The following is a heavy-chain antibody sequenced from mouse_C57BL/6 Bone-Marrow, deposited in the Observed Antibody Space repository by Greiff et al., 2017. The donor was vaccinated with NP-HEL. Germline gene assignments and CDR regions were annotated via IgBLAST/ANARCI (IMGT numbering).Heavy chain of an antibody. Sequence: EVTLVESGGGLVKPGGSPKLSCAASGFPFSSSAMSWVRQTPEKRLEWVATISDGGSYTYYPDNVKGRFTISRDNAKNNLYLQMSHLKSEDTAMYYCARGMDYDGAYWGQGTLVTVSA. V-gene: IGHV5-4*03. CDR1: GFPFSSSA. CDR2: ISDGGSYT. D-gene: IGHD2-4*01. J-gene: IGHJ3*01. CDR3: ARGMDYDGAY.